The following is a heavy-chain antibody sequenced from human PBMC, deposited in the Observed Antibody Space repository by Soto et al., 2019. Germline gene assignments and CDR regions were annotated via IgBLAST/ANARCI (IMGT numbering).Heavy chain of an antibody. V-gene: IGHV1-18*01. CDR3: DLAIAVPSGFDY. J-gene: IGHJ4*02. D-gene: IGHD6-19*01. CDR1: GYTFTSYG. CDR2: ISAHNGNT. Sequence: QVQLVQSGAEVKRPGASVKVSCKASGYTFTSYGISWVRQAPGQGLEWMGWISAHNGNTHYAQKLQGRVTMTTDTSTSTAYMELRSLRSDDTAVYYCDLAIAVPSGFDYWGQGTLVTVSS.